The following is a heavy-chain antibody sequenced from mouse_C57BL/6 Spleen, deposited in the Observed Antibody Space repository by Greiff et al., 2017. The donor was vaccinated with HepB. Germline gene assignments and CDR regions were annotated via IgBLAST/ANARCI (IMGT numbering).Heavy chain of an antibody. Sequence: VQLQQPGAELVMPGASVKLSCKASGYTFTSYWMHWVKQRPGQGLEWIGEIDPSDSYTNYNQKFKGKSTLTVDKSSSTAYMQLSSLTSEDSAVYYCARDARLRRGPYAMDYWGQGTSVTVSS. D-gene: IGHD2-4*01. CDR3: ARDARLRRGPYAMDY. V-gene: IGHV1-69*01. CDR1: GYTFTSYW. CDR2: IDPSDSYT. J-gene: IGHJ4*01.